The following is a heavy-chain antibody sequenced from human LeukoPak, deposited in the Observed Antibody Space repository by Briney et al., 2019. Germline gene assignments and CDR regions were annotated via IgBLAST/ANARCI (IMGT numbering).Heavy chain of an antibody. CDR2: ITSSSSYI. D-gene: IGHD4-17*01. CDR3: ARVGHPTQRRVLSAVSIPTAGAFDI. Sequence: GGSLRLSCAASGFTFSSYSMNWVRQAPGKGLEWVSSITSSSSYIYYADSVKGRFTISRDNAKNSLYLQMNSLRAEDTAVYYCARVGHPTQRRVLSAVSIPTAGAFDIWGQGTLVTVSS. J-gene: IGHJ3*02. V-gene: IGHV3-21*01. CDR1: GFTFSSYS.